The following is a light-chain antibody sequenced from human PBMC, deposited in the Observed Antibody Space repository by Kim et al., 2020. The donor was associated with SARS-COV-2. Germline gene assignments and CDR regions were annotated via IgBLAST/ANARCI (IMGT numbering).Light chain of an antibody. CDR1: SSDIGAYNY. CDR3: TSYTTSTTWV. V-gene: IGLV2-14*03. CDR2: DVT. Sequence: QSALTQPASVSGSPGQSITISCTGTSSDIGAYNYVAWYQQHPGKVPKVMIYDVTKRPSGVSDRFSGSKSANTASLTISGLQAEDEADYYCTSYTTSTTWVLGGGTKLTVL. J-gene: IGLJ3*02.